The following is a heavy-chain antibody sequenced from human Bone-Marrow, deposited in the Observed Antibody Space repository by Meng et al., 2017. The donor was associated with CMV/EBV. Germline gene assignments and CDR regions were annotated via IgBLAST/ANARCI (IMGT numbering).Heavy chain of an antibody. CDR3: ARGLGYCSSTSCYKAGFVDY. CDR2: ISYDGSNK. CDR1: GFTFSSYA. V-gene: IGHV3-30*04. J-gene: IGHJ4*02. Sequence: GGSLRLSCAASGFTFSSYAMHWVRQAPGKGLEWVAVISYDGSNKYYADSVKGRFTISRDNAKNSLYLQMNSLRAEDTALYHCARGLGYCSSTSCYKAGFVDYWGQGTLVTVS. D-gene: IGHD2-2*02.